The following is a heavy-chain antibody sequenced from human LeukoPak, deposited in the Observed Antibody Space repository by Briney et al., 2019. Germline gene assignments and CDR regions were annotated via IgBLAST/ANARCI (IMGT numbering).Heavy chain of an antibody. Sequence: PSETLSLTCAVSGYSISSGYYWGWIRQPPGKGLEWIGSIYHSGSTYYNPSLKSRVTISVDTSKNQFSLKLSSVTAANTAVYYCARGQGRFLEWLSLYNWFDPWGQGTLVTVSS. CDR2: IYHSGST. D-gene: IGHD3-3*01. CDR3: ARGQGRFLEWLSLYNWFDP. V-gene: IGHV4-38-2*01. J-gene: IGHJ5*02. CDR1: GYSISSGYY.